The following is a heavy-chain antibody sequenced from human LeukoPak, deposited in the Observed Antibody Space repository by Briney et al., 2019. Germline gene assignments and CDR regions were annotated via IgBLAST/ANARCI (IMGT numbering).Heavy chain of an antibody. CDR2: IYHSGST. V-gene: IGHV4-30-2*01. CDR1: GGSISSGGYS. CDR3: AREAVAGGSGSNYYYYGVDV. D-gene: IGHD3-10*01. J-gene: IGHJ6*02. Sequence: PSETLSLTCAVSGGSISSGGYSWRWIRQPPGKGLEWIGYIYHSGSTYYNPSLKSRVTISVDRSKNQFSLKLSSVTAADTAVYYCAREAVAGGSGSNYYYYGVDVWGQGTTVTVSS.